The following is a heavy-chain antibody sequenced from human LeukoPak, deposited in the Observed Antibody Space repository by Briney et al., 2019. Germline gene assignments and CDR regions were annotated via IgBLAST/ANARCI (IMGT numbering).Heavy chain of an antibody. J-gene: IGHJ6*02. Sequence: SETLSLTCTVSGGSISSYYWSWIRQPPGKGLEWIGYIYYSGSTTYNPSLKSRVTISVDTSKNQFSLKLSSVTAADTAVYYCARAILRRYYDSSGYYYGPYYYYGMDVWGQGTTVTVSS. CDR1: GGSISSYY. CDR3: ARAILRRYYDSSGYYYGPYYYYGMDV. CDR2: IYYSGST. V-gene: IGHV4-59*01. D-gene: IGHD3-22*01.